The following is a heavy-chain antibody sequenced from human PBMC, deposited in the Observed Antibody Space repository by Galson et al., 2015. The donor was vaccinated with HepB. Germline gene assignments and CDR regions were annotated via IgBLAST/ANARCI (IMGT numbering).Heavy chain of an antibody. Sequence: SVKVSCKASGYTFTSYGISWVRQAPGQGLEWMGWISAYNGNTNYAQKLLGRVTMTTDTSTSTAYMELRSLRSDDTAVYYCARLKRRGYCSGGSCQGDFDFWGQGTLVTVSS. J-gene: IGHJ4*02. CDR2: ISAYNGNT. D-gene: IGHD2-15*01. V-gene: IGHV1-18*01. CDR3: ARLKRRGYCSGGSCQGDFDF. CDR1: GYTFTSYG.